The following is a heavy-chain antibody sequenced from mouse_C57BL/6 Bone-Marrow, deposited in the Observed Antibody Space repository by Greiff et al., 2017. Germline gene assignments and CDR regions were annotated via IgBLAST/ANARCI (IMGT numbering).Heavy chain of an antibody. V-gene: IGHV5-6*02. CDR2: ISSGGSYP. J-gene: IGHJ4*01. CDR3: ARQGYYYAMDY. CDR1: GFTFSSYG. Sequence: DVMLVESGGDLVKPGGSLKLSCAASGFTFSSYGMSWVRQPPDKRLEWVATISSGGSYPYYPDSVTGRFTISRDNAKNTLYLQMSSLKSEDTAMYYCARQGYYYAMDYWGQGTSVTVSS.